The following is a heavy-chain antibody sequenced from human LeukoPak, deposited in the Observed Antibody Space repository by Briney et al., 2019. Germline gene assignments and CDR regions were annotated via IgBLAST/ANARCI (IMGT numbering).Heavy chain of an antibody. CDR2: IDPNSGGT. Sequence: GASVKVSCKASRYTFTRYYMHWVPQAPGHRLEWWGWIDPNSGGTNYAQKSQGRVTMTRDTSISTAYMVLNRLRSDDTAVYYCAREYYYGSGNYYNRIDYWGQGTLVTASS. J-gene: IGHJ4*02. CDR1: RYTFTRYY. V-gene: IGHV1-2*02. D-gene: IGHD3-10*01. CDR3: AREYYYGSGNYYNRIDY.